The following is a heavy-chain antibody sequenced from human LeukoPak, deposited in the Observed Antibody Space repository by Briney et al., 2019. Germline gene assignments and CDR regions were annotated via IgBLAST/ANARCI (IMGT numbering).Heavy chain of an antibody. J-gene: IGHJ4*02. CDR2: ISDSGANT. V-gene: IGHV3-23*01. CDR3: ERDLRRAWVGATLSPYFAF. Sequence: PVGSLRLSCAASGFFFSNNAMYTGRQAPGKGLERVSDISDSGANTYYVDSAKGRFTISRDNSKNTLYLRMKFLRADDTTIYFCERDLRRAWVGATLSPYFAFWIQGTLVTVSS. CDR1: GFFFSNNA. D-gene: IGHD1-26*01.